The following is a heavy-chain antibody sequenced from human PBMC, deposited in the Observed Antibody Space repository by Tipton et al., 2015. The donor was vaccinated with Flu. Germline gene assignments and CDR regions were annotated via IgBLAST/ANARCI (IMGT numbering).Heavy chain of an antibody. Sequence: VKPSETLSLTCTVSSGSIRSTNYFCAWIRQPPGKGLELIGSIYPSGTTYYNPSLKSRVTISVDTSKSQFSLNLSSVTAADTAVYYCARRSVAGPYNWFDPWGQGTLVTVSS. D-gene: IGHD6-19*01. J-gene: IGHJ5*02. V-gene: IGHV4-39*07. CDR2: IYPSGTT. CDR3: ARRSVAGPYNWFDP. CDR1: SGSIRSTNYF.